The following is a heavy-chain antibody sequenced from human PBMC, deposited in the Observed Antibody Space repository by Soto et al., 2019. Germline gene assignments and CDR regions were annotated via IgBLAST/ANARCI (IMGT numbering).Heavy chain of an antibody. CDR1: GGSISSSSYY. V-gene: IGHV4-39*01. J-gene: IGHJ5*02. CDR3: ARSPRRFGAPTGWFDP. Sequence: PSETLSLTCTVSGGSISSSSYYWCWIRHPPGKGLEWIGSIYYSGSTYYNPSLKSRVTISVDTSKNQFSLKLSSVTAADTAVYYCARSPRRFGAPTGWFDPWGQGTLVTVSS. D-gene: IGHD3-10*01. CDR2: IYYSGST.